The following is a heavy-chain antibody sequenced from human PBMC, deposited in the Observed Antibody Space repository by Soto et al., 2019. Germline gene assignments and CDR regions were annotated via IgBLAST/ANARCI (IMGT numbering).Heavy chain of an antibody. CDR2: ISSSGSTI. V-gene: IGHV3-11*01. J-gene: IGHJ2*01. D-gene: IGHD1-1*01. CDR3: FFQAEDGIRGTVPVSAFLLNRSSDL. Sequence: PGKGLEWVSYISSSGSTIYDADSVKGRFTISRDNAKNAMYLQMNSLRAEDTAVYYCFFQAEDGIRGTVPVSAFLLNRSSDL.